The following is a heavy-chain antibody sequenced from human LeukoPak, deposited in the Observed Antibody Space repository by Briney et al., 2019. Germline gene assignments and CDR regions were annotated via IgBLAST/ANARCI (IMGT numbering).Heavy chain of an antibody. J-gene: IGHJ5*02. CDR2: INPNSVGT. CDR1: GKTFTAYY. D-gene: IGHD4/OR15-4a*01. Sequence: PSVKVSCKASGKTFTAYYMHWWRQGPGQGLEWMGWINPNSVGTKYSQKFQGRVTMTRDTSIRTAYMELRRLTSDDTDVYYCGRQVVGTSSAPSGFNWLDPWGQASLVTVSS. CDR3: GRQVVGTSSAPSGFNWLDP. V-gene: IGHV1-2*02.